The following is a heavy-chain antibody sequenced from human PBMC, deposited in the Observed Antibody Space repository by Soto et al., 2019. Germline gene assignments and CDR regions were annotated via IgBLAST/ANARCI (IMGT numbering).Heavy chain of an antibody. D-gene: IGHD1-26*01. J-gene: IGHJ4*02. CDR1: GFTFSSYA. CDR2: ISGSGGST. CDR3: ARRRSGSYCAF. V-gene: IGHV3-23*01. Sequence: EVQLLESGGGLVQPGGSLRLSCAASGFTFSSYAMRWVRQAPGKGLEWVSAISGSGGSTYYADSVKGRLTISRDNSKMALYLQMNSLRAEDSAVDDWARRRSGSYCAFWGQGARVTVAS.